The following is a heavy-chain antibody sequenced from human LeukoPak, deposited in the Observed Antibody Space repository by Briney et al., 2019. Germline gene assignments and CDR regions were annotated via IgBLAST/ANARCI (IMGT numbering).Heavy chain of an antibody. CDR1: GFTFSSYG. CDR3: ARDRDYGGNGGSDAFDI. V-gene: IGHV3-33*01. D-gene: IGHD4-23*01. CDR2: IWYDGSNK. J-gene: IGHJ3*02. Sequence: GGSLRLSCAASGFTFSSYGMHWVRQAPGKGLEWVAVIWYDGSNKYYADSVKGRFTISRDNSKNTLYLQMNSLRAEDTAVYYCARDRDYGGNGGSDAFDIWGQGTMVTVSS.